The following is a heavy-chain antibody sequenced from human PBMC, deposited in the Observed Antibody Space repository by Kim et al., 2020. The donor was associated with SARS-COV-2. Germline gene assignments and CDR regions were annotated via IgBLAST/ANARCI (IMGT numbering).Heavy chain of an antibody. J-gene: IGHJ6*02. CDR3: ARDGIAAAGSYYYYGMDV. V-gene: IGHV3-11*01. D-gene: IGHD6-13*01. Sequence: VKGRFTISRDNAKNSLYLQMNSLRAEDTAVYYCARDGIAAAGSYYYYGMDVWGQGTTVTVSS.